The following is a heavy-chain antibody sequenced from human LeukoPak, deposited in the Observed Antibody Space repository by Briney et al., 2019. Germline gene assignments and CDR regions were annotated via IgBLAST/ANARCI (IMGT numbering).Heavy chain of an antibody. CDR1: AFTFSSYS. CDR2: ISSSSSYI. J-gene: IGHJ6*04. CDR3: AELGITMIGGV. D-gene: IGHD3-10*02. V-gene: IGHV3-21*01. Sequence: GGSLRLSCAASAFTFSSYSMNWVRQAPGKGLEWVPSISSSSSYIYYADSVKGRFTISRDNAKSSLYLQMNSLRAEDTAVYYCAELGITMIGGVWGKGTTVTISS.